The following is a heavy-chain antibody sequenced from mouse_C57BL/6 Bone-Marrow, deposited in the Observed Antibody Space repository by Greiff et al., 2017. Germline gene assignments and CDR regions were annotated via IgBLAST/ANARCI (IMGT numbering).Heavy chain of an antibody. D-gene: IGHD2-4*01. CDR1: GFTFSSYA. V-gene: IGHV5-4*03. Sequence: EVMLVESGGGLVKPGGSLKLSCAASGFTFSSYAMSWVRQTPEKRLEWVATISDGGSYTYYSDNVKGRFTISRDNAKNNLYLQMSHLKSEDTAMYYCARARLREWYFDVWGTGTTVTVSS. J-gene: IGHJ1*03. CDR3: ARARLREWYFDV. CDR2: ISDGGSYT.